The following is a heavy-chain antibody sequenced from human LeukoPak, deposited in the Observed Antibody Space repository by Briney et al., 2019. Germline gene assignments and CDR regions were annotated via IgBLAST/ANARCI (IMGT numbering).Heavy chain of an antibody. CDR3: ARDSSSWYEY. CDR2: IRYDGGNK. Sequence: PGGSLRLSCAASGFTFSSYGMHWVRQAPGKGLEWVAFIRYDGGNKYYADSVKGRFTISRDNAKNSLYLQMNSLRAEDTAVYYCARDSSSWYEYWGQGTLVTVSS. V-gene: IGHV3-30*02. J-gene: IGHJ4*02. CDR1: GFTFSSYG. D-gene: IGHD6-13*01.